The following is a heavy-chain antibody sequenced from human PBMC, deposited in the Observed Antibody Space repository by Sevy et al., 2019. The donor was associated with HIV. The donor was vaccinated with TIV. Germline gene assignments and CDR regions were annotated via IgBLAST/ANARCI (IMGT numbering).Heavy chain of an antibody. Sequence: GGSLRLSCAASGFTFSPYGMTWVRQAPGKGLERVSSMSGSGAFTHYADSVKGRYTISRDNSKNTVYLQMNSLRAEDTAVYYCARLGGYEDTYYYYAMDVWGQGTTVTVSS. D-gene: IGHD5-12*01. CDR3: ARLGGYEDTYYYYAMDV. CDR2: MSGSGAFT. CDR1: GFTFSPYG. J-gene: IGHJ6*02. V-gene: IGHV3-23*01.